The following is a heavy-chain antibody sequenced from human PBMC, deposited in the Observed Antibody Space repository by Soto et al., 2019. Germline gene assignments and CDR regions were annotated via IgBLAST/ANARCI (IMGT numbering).Heavy chain of an antibody. CDR2: IWYDGSNK. Sequence: PGGSLRLSCAASGFTFSSYGMHWVRQAPGKGLEWVAVIWYDGSNKYYADSVKGRFTISRDNSKNTLYLQMNSLRAEDTAVYYCARDLLVGPGDIVVVPAAITYYYGMDVWGQGTTVTVSS. CDR1: GFTFSSYG. D-gene: IGHD2-2*01. J-gene: IGHJ6*02. CDR3: ARDLLVGPGDIVVVPAAITYYYGMDV. V-gene: IGHV3-33*01.